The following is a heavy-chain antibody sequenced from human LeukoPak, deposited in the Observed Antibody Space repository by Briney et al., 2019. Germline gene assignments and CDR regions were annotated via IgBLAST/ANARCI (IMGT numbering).Heavy chain of an antibody. V-gene: IGHV3-53*01. Sequence: GGSLRLSCAASGFTVSSNYMSWVRQAPGKGLEWVSVIYSGGTTNYADSVKGRFTISRDSSKNTLDLQMNSLRAEDTAMYYCARAVYSGNYHVGESDYWGQGTLVTVSS. CDR2: IYSGGTT. CDR1: GFTVSSNY. D-gene: IGHD1-26*01. CDR3: ARAVYSGNYHVGESDY. J-gene: IGHJ4*02.